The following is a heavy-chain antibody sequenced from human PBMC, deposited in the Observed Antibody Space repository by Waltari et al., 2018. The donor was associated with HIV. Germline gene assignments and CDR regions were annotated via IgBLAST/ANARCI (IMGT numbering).Heavy chain of an antibody. V-gene: IGHV5-51*01. D-gene: IGHD2-15*01. J-gene: IGHJ4*02. CDR3: ASAVVAATPYYFDY. CDR2: IYPGDADT. Sequence: EVQLVQSGAEVKKPGESLKISCKGSGYSFTSYWIGWVRQRPGKGLAWMGIIYPGDADTRYSPSFQGQVTSSADKAISTAYLQWSSLKASDTAMEYCASAVVAATPYYFDYWGQGTLVTVSS. CDR1: GYSFTSYW.